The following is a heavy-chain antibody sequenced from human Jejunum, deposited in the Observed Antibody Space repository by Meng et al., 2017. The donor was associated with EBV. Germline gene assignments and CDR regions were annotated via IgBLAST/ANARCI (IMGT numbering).Heavy chain of an antibody. D-gene: IGHD2-15*01. CDR1: GFSFSTSGVG. J-gene: IGHJ4*02. Sequence: QITLKESGPTLVKPTQTLTLTCTFSGFSFSTSGVGVGWIRQPPGKALEWLALIYWDDDERYSPSLKSRLTITKDTSKTQVVLTMTNIDPVDTATYYCAHRPSTPLSATFDYWGQGTLVTFAS. V-gene: IGHV2-5*02. CDR3: AHRPSTPLSATFDY. CDR2: IYWDDDE.